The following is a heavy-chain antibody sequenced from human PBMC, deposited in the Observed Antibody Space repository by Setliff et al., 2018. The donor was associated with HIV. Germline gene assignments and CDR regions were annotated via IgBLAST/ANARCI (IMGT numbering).Heavy chain of an antibody. V-gene: IGHV4-61*09. CDR3: AREVVVGATGGMDV. D-gene: IGHD1-26*01. CDR1: GGSISSNSYY. CDR2: IYTNGST. Sequence: PSETLSLTCTVSGGSISSNSYYWSWIRQPAGKGLEWIGHIYTNGSTYYNPSLKSRVTISVDTSKNQFSLKLSSVTAADTAVYYCAREVVVGATGGMDVWGQGTTVTVSS. J-gene: IGHJ6*02.